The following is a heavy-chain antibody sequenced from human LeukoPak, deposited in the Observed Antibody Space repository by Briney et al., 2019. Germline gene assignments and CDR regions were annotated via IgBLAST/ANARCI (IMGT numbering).Heavy chain of an antibody. V-gene: IGHV3-30*03. CDR3: VTRPAGHPSSGWDY. Sequence: PGGSLRLSCAASGFTFSSYGMHWVRQAPGKGLEWVAVISNDGSNKYYADSAKGRFTISRDNSKNTLYLQMNSLRAEDTAVYYCVTRPAGHPSSGWDYWGQGTLVTVSS. CDR1: GFTFSSYG. D-gene: IGHD6-19*01. J-gene: IGHJ4*02. CDR2: ISNDGSNK.